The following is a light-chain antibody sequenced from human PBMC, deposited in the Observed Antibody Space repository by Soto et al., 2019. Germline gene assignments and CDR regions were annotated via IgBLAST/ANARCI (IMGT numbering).Light chain of an antibody. CDR3: QQRRFWPLT. Sequence: EVVLTQSPATLSLSPGETATLSCRASQNVTYYLAWYQQKPGQAPRLLIYDASNRVTGIPARFSASGYGTDFTLTISSLEPEDFAVYYCQQRRFWPLTFGGGTNVEVK. CDR1: QNVTYY. CDR2: DAS. V-gene: IGKV3-11*01. J-gene: IGKJ4*01.